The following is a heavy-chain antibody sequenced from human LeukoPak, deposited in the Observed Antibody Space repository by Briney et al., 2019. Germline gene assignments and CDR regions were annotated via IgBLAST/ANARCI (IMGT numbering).Heavy chain of an antibody. J-gene: IGHJ4*02. CDR1: GFTVSSDY. V-gene: IGHV3-53*01. CDR2: IYAGGST. D-gene: IGHD6-19*01. CDR3: ARVRLRYSSGWYGDVFDY. Sequence: GGSLRLSCAASGFTVSSDYMSWVRQAPGKGLEWVSLIYAGGSTYYADSVKGRFTISRDNSKNTLYLQMNSLRAEDTAVYYCARVRLRYSSGWYGDVFDYWGQGTLVTVSS.